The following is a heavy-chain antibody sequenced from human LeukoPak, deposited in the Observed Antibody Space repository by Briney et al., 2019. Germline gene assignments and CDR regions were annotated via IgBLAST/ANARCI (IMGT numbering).Heavy chain of an antibody. D-gene: IGHD4-23*01. J-gene: IGHJ4*02. CDR2: IYYSGST. CDR3: ARLRWQPIYFDY. CDR1: GGSISSSSYY. V-gene: IGHV4-39*01. Sequence: SETLSLTCTVSGGSISSSSYYWGWIRQSPGKGLEWIGSIYYSGSTYYNPSLKSRVTISVDTSKNQFSLKLSSVTAADTAVYYCARLRWQPIYFDYWSQGTLVTVSS.